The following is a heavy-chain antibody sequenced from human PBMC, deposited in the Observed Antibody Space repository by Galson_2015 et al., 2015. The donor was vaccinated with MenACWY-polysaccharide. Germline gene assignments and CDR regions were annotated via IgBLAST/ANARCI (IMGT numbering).Heavy chain of an antibody. D-gene: IGHD1-26*01. J-gene: IGHJ4*02. V-gene: IGHV3-21*01. CDR3: ATELPFDY. CDR2: ISSSSSYI. CDR1: GFTLSSYS. Sequence: SLRLFCAASGFTLSSYSMNWVRQAPGKGLEWVSSISSSSSYIYYADSVKGRFTISRDNAKNSLYLQMNSLRAEDTAVYYCATELPFDYWGQGTLVTVSS.